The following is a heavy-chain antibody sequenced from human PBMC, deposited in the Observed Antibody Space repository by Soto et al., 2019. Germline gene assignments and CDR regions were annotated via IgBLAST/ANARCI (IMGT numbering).Heavy chain of an antibody. CDR3: ARGGGRPNWFDP. Sequence: QVQLVQSGAEVKKPGASVKVSCKASGYTFTDYYFHWVRQAPGQGLEWMGIINPNGGSTRYAQKFHAMXXVXMXXYSSTVYMDLISLRSEDTAMYYGARGGGRPNWFDPWGQGTLVTVSS. CDR2: INPNGGST. CDR1: GYTFTDYY. J-gene: IGHJ5*02. V-gene: IGHV1-46*01. D-gene: IGHD1-26*01.